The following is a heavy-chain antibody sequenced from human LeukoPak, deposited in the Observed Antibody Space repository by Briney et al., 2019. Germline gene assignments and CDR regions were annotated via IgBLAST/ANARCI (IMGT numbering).Heavy chain of an antibody. V-gene: IGHV1-8*01. J-gene: IGHJ4*02. D-gene: IGHD2-2*01. CDR2: MNPNSGNT. Sequence: GASVKVSCKASGYTFTSYDINWVRQATGQGLEWMGWMNPNSGNTGYAQKFQGRVTMTRNTSISTAYMELSSLRSEDTAVYYCARGAAVVVPAATKKYFDYWGQGTLVPVSS. CDR1: GYTFTSYD. CDR3: ARGAAVVVPAATKKYFDY.